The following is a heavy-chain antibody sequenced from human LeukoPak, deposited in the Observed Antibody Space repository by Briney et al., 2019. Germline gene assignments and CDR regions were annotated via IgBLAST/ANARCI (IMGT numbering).Heavy chain of an antibody. V-gene: IGHV4-34*01. D-gene: IGHD4-17*01. CDR1: GGPFSGYY. CDR2: INYSEST. Sequence: SETLSLTCAVYGGPFSGYYWSWIRQPPGKGLEWIGEINYSESTNYNPSLKSRVTISVDTSKNQFSLKLSSVTAADTAVYYCASQSDYGDYRHNNWFDPWGQGTLVTVSS. J-gene: IGHJ5*02. CDR3: ASQSDYGDYRHNNWFDP.